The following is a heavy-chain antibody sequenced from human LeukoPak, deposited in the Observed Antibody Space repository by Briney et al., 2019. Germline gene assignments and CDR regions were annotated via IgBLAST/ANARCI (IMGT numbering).Heavy chain of an antibody. V-gene: IGHV3-9*01. CDR1: GFTFDDYA. D-gene: IGHD6-19*01. CDR2: ISWNSGSI. CDR3: AKDIRSIAVAEIDY. Sequence: PGRSLRLSCAASGFTFDDYAMHWVRQAPGKGLEWVSGISWNSGSIGYADSVKGRFTISRDNAKNSLYLQMNSLRAEDTALYYCAKDIRSIAVAEIDYWGQGTLVTVSS. J-gene: IGHJ4*02.